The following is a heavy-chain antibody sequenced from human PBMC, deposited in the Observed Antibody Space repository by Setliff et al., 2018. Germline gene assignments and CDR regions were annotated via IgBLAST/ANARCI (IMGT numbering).Heavy chain of an antibody. Sequence: SETMSLTCTVSGGSISSSSYYWGWIRQPPGKGLEWIGSIYYSGSTYYNPSLKSRVTISVDTSKNQFSLKLSSVTAADTAVYYCARDRITIFGVVIPFDYWGQGTLVTVS. CDR3: ARDRITIFGVVIPFDY. V-gene: IGHV4-39*07. CDR1: GGSISSSSYY. CDR2: IYYSGST. J-gene: IGHJ4*02. D-gene: IGHD3-3*01.